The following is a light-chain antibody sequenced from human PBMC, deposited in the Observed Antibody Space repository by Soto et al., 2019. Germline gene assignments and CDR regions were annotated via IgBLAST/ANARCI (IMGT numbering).Light chain of an antibody. V-gene: IGLV2-14*01. CDR3: SSYTSSSTRV. J-gene: IGLJ1*01. CDR2: EVS. Sequence: QPASVSGSPGQSITISCTGTSSDVGGYNYVSWYQQHPGKAPKVMIYEVSKRPSGVSNRFSGSKSGNTASLTISGLQAEDEADYYCSSYTSSSTRVFGTGTKLTVL. CDR1: SSDVGGYNY.